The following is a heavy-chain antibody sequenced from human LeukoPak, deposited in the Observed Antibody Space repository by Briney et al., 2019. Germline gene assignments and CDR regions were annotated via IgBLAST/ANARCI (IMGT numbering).Heavy chain of an antibody. J-gene: IGHJ4*02. CDR2: INSDGSST. V-gene: IGHV3-74*01. Sequence: GGSLRLSCAASGFTFTTYWMSWVRQAPGKGLVWVSRINSDGSSTSYADSVKGRFTISRDNAKNTLYLQMNSLRAEDTVVYYCAKDWGDIVVVPAATDNYYFDYWGQGTLVTVSS. CDR3: AKDWGDIVVVPAATDNYYFDY. CDR1: GFTFTTYW. D-gene: IGHD2-2*01.